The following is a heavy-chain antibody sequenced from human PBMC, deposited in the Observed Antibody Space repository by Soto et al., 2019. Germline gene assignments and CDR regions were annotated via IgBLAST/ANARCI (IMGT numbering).Heavy chain of an antibody. J-gene: IGHJ4*02. V-gene: IGHV4-59*08. CDR3: ARRRTAAGTSYFDY. CDR1: GGSISSYY. CDR2: IYYSGST. D-gene: IGHD6-13*01. Sequence: PSETLSLTCTVSGGSISSYYWSWIRQPPGKGLEWIGYIYYSGSTNYNPSLKSRVTISVDTSKNQFSLKLSSVTAADTAVYYCARRRTAAGTSYFDYWGQGTLVTVSS.